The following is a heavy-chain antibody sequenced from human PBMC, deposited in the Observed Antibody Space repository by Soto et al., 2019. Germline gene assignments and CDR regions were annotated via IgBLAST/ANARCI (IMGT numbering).Heavy chain of an antibody. CDR1: GYSFTSYR. CDR2: IYPGDSDT. Sequence: GESLKISCKGSGYSFTSYRIGWVRQMPGKGLEWMGIIYPGDSDTRYSPSFQGQVTISADKSISTAYLQWSSLKASDTAMYYCARLGAYCGGDCHTYFDYWGQGTLVTVSS. V-gene: IGHV5-51*01. CDR3: ARLGAYCGGDCHTYFDY. D-gene: IGHD2-21*02. J-gene: IGHJ4*02.